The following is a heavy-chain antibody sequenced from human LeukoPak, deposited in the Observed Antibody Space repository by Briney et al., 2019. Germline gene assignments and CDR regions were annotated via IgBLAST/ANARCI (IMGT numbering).Heavy chain of an antibody. CDR3: ARTTEGYCSSTSCYGFYYYMDV. CDR1: GDSISSDDYY. J-gene: IGHJ6*03. Sequence: TLSLTCTVSGDSISSDDYYWSWIRQPAGKGLEWIGRFSASGNSNYNPSLKSRVTISVDTSKNQFSLKLSSVTAADTAVYYCARTTEGYCSSTSCYGFYYYMDVWGKGTTVTISS. V-gene: IGHV4-61*02. CDR2: FSASGNS. D-gene: IGHD2-2*01.